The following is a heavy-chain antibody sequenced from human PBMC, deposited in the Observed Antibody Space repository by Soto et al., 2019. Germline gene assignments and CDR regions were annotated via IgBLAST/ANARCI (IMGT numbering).Heavy chain of an antibody. CDR2: IYYSGRT. D-gene: IGHD6-6*01. V-gene: IGHV4-30-4*01. Sequence: QMQLQESGPGLVKPSQTLSLTCTVSGGSINSDAYYWSWIRQPPGKGLEWIGHIYYSGRTYYAPSLESRLTISLDMSKNQFYLRLSSVNASDTAVYYCARDRSNSPDYFDYWGQGTLVTVSS. CDR1: GGSINSDAYY. CDR3: ARDRSNSPDYFDY. J-gene: IGHJ4*02.